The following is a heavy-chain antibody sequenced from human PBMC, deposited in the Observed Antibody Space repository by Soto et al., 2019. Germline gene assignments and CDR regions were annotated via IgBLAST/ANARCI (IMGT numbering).Heavy chain of an antibody. D-gene: IGHD5-12*01. V-gene: IGHV3-53*03. CDR3: ARAQDGYNFLYGPT. J-gene: IGHJ5*02. Sequence: GGSLRLSCTASGFTVRNNYMSWVRQAAGKGLEWVSVIYGGGSTDYADSVKGRFIISRDNSKNTLYLQMNSLGAEDTAVYYCARAQDGYNFLYGPTWGQGTQVTVSS. CDR2: IYGGGST. CDR1: GFTVRNNY.